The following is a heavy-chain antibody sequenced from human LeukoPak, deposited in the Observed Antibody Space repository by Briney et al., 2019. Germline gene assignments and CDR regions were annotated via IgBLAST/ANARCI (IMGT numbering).Heavy chain of an antibody. CDR3: ARDRSSHYSAGSHFYYGIGDY. Sequence: GASVKVSCKASGYTFTSYDITWVRQAPGQGLEWIGWISAYNGNTIYSQKLQGRVTMTTDTSTTTAYMEVRSLKTDDTAVYYCARDRSSHYSAGSHFYYGIGDYWGQGTLVTVSS. CDR1: GYTFTSYD. D-gene: IGHD3-22*01. J-gene: IGHJ4*02. CDR2: ISAYNGNT. V-gene: IGHV1-18*01.